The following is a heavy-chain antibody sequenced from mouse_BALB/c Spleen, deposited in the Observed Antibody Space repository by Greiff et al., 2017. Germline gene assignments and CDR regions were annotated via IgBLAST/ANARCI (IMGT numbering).Heavy chain of an antibody. Sequence: VQLQQSGPGLVAPSQSLSITCTVSGFSLTSYGVSWVRQPPGKGLEWLGVIWGDGSTNYHSALISRLSISKDNSKSQVFLKLNSLQTDDTATYYCAKNRQKVYYGNLYAMDYWGQGTSVTVSS. CDR2: IWGDGST. D-gene: IGHD2-1*01. CDR1: GFSLTSYG. V-gene: IGHV2-3*01. CDR3: AKNRQKVYYGNLYAMDY. J-gene: IGHJ4*01.